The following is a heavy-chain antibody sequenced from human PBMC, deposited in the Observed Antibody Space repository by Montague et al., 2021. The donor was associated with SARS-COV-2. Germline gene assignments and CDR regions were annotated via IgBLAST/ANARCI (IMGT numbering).Heavy chain of an antibody. CDR1: GGSITSYY. V-gene: IGHV4-59*08. CDR3: GSDTTAYFRFDY. D-gene: IGHD3-22*01. J-gene: IGHJ4*02. CDR2: IYYTGST. Sequence: SETLSLTCTVSGGSITSYYWSWIRQPPGKGLEWIGHIYYTGSTNYNPSLKSRGTISVDKSKNQFSLRLTSVTAADTAFYYCGSDTTAYFRFDYWGRGTLISVSS.